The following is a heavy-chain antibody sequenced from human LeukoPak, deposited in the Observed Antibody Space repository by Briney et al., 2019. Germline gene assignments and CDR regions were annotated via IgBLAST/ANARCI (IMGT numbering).Heavy chain of an antibody. CDR2: ISYDGSNK. CDR1: GFTFSSYG. V-gene: IGHV3-30*03. CDR3: AATSSGWFYYFDY. D-gene: IGHD6-19*01. J-gene: IGHJ4*02. Sequence: QTGGSLRLSCAASGFTFSSYGMHWVRQAPGKGLEGVAVISYDGSNKYYADSVKGRFTISRDNSKNTLYLQMNSLRAEDTAVYYCAATSSGWFYYFDYWGQGTLVTVSS.